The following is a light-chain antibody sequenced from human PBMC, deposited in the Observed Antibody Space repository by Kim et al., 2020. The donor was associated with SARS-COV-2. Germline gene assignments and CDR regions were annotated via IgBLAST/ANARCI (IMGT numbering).Light chain of an antibody. CDR2: QNR. V-gene: IGLV3-1*01. Sequence: SYELTQPPSVSVSPGQTATITCSGDDLGNKYVNWYQQKPGQSPVLVMYQNRKRPSGIPERFSGSNSGNTATLTITGTQAMDEADYYCQAWDSNTGVFGSGTKVTVL. CDR3: QAWDSNTGV. CDR1: DLGNKY. J-gene: IGLJ1*01.